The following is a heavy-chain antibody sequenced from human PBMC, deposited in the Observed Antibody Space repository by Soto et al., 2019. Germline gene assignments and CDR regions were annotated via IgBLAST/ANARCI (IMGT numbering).Heavy chain of an antibody. V-gene: IGHV1-18*01. J-gene: IGHJ4*02. CDR2: ISAHNGNT. CDR1: GSGFTTYV. Sequence: QIHLVQSGAEVKKPGASVKVSCKGFGSGFTTYVITWVRQAPGQGLEWMAWISAHNGNTNYAQKLQGRVTVTRDTSTSTAYMELRSLRSDDTAVYYCARGRYGDYWGQGALVTVSS. D-gene: IGHD1-1*01. CDR3: ARGRYGDY.